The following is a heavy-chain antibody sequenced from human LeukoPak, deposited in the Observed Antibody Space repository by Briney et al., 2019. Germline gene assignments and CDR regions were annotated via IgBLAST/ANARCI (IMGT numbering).Heavy chain of an antibody. V-gene: IGHV1-18*01. D-gene: IGHD5-18*01. CDR1: GYTFSSYG. Sequence: ASVKVSCKASGYTFSSYGISWGRQAPGQGPEWMGWISAYDGNTNYAQKLQGRVTITTDTSTSTAYMELRSLRSDDTAVYYCARAVRGYSYAYLPYWGQGTLGTVSP. CDR3: ARAVRGYSYAYLPY. J-gene: IGHJ4*02. CDR2: ISAYDGNT.